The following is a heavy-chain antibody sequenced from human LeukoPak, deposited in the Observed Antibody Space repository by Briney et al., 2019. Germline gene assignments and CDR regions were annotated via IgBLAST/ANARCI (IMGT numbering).Heavy chain of an antibody. Sequence: ASVKVSCKASGYTFITYGIAWVRQAPGQGLEWMGWIGPNNGNTNYAQKFRGRVIMTTDTRRSTAYMELRSLRSDDTAVYYCAREYYYDNSGYYYFFDHWGQGSLVTVSS. J-gene: IGHJ4*02. CDR3: AREYYYDNSGYYYFFDH. D-gene: IGHD3-22*01. CDR1: GYTFITYG. CDR2: IGPNNGNT. V-gene: IGHV1-18*01.